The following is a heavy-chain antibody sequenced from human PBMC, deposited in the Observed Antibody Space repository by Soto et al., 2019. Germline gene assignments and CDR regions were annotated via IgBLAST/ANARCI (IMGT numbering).Heavy chain of an antibody. V-gene: IGHV4-59*08. CDR1: GGSISSYY. Sequence: SETLSLTCTVSGGSISSYYWSWIRQPPGKGLEWIGYIYYSGSTNSNPSLKSRVTISVDTSKNQFSLKLSSVTAADTAVYYCARLDSDYWGQGTLVTVSS. J-gene: IGHJ4*02. CDR2: IYYSGST. CDR3: ARLDSDY.